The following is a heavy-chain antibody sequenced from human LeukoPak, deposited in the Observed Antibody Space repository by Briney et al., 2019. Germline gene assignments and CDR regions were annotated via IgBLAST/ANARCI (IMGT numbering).Heavy chain of an antibody. V-gene: IGHV4-4*02. Sequence: SETLSLTCAVSGGSISSNNWWGWVRQPPGKGLEWIGEIYHSGSTNYNPSLKSRINISVDKSKNKFSLNLSSVIAADTAIYYCARENCRGATCYSMWGAFDIWGQGTMVTV. J-gene: IGHJ3*02. D-gene: IGHD2-15*01. CDR3: ARENCRGATCYSMWGAFDI. CDR2: IYHSGST. CDR1: GGSISSNNW.